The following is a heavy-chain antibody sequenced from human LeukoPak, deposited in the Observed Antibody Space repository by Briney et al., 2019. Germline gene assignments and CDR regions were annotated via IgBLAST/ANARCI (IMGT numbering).Heavy chain of an antibody. V-gene: IGHV3-9*01. Sequence: PGRSLRLSCAASGFTFDDYAMHWVRQAPGKGLEWVPGISWNSGSIGYADSVKGRFTISRDNAKNSLYLQMNSLRAEDTALYYCATLVLGYWGQGTLVTVSS. D-gene: IGHD6-13*01. J-gene: IGHJ4*02. CDR2: ISWNSGSI. CDR3: ATLVLGY. CDR1: GFTFDDYA.